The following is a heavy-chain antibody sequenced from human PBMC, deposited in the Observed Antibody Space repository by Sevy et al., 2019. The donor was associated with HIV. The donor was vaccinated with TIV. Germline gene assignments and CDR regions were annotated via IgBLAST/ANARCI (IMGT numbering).Heavy chain of an antibody. CDR2: INSEGSST. V-gene: IGHV3-74*01. J-gene: IGHJ4*02. CDR1: GFTFSSYW. CDR3: ARVGVRGVKGAFDY. Sequence: GGSLRLSCAASGFTFSSYWMHWVRQAPGKGLVWVSRINSEGSSTSYADSVKGRFTISRDNAKNTLYLQMNSLRAEDTAVYYCARVGVRGVKGAFDYWGQGTLVTVSS. D-gene: IGHD3-10*01.